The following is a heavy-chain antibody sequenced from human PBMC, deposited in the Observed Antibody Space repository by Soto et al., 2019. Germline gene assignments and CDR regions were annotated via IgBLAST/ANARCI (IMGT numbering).Heavy chain of an antibody. D-gene: IGHD6-19*01. CDR3: ARIAVAGHYWYIDL. V-gene: IGHV3-48*01. Sequence: EVQLVESGGGLVQPGGSLRLSCAASGFTFSSYSMNWVRQAPGKGLEWVSDISSSSSTIYYADSVKGRFTISRDNAKKSLDLQMNSLRAEDTAVYYCARIAVAGHYWYIDLWGRGTLVTVSS. J-gene: IGHJ2*01. CDR2: ISSSSSTI. CDR1: GFTFSSYS.